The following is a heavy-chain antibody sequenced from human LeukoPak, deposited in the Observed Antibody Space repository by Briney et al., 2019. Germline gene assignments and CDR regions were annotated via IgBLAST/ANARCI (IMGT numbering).Heavy chain of an antibody. J-gene: IGHJ4*02. D-gene: IGHD2-2*02. Sequence: PSETLSLSCTVSGGSISSSTYYWGWIRQPPGKGLEWIGSIFYSGNTYYNPSLKSRVTISVDTSKSQFSLKLSSVTAADTAVYYCARLYAGTRPPDYWGQGTLVTVSS. CDR1: GGSISSSTYY. CDR2: IFYSGNT. CDR3: ARLYAGTRPPDY. V-gene: IGHV4-39*01.